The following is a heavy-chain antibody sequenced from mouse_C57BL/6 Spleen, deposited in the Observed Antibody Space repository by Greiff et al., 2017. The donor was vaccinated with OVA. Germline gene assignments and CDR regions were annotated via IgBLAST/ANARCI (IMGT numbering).Heavy chain of an antibody. CDR3: ARPGYYGDFDY. CDR2: IYPGDGDT. D-gene: IGHD1-1*01. J-gene: IGHJ2*01. CDR1: GYAFSSSW. Sequence: VKLQQSGPELVKPGASVKISCKASGYAFSSSWMNWVKQRPGKGLEWIGRIYPGDGDTNYNGKFKGKATLTADKSSSTAYMQLSSLTSEDSAVYFCARPGYYGDFDYWGQGTTLTVSS. V-gene: IGHV1-82*01.